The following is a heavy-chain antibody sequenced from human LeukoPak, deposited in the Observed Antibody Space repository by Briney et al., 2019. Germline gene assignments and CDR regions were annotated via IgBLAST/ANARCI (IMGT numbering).Heavy chain of an antibody. CDR3: ATLIVATIPSETPFDY. CDR1: GYTFTSYY. D-gene: IGHD5-12*01. CDR2: INPSGGYT. Sequence: ASVKVSCKASGYTFTSYYVHWVRQAPGQGLEWMGIINPSGGYTSYAQKFQGRVTMTRDTSTSTVYMELSSLRSEDAAIYYCATLIVATIPSETPFDYWGQGTLVTVSS. V-gene: IGHV1-46*01. J-gene: IGHJ4*02.